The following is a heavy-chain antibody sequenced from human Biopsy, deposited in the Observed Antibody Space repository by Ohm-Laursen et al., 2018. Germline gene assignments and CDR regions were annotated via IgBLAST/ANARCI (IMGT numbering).Heavy chain of an antibody. D-gene: IGHD2/OR15-2a*01. J-gene: IGHJ4*02. CDR1: GYSIIPSGPEN. CDR3: ARGMRTTGWPYFDY. Sequence: PGNLSLTCPLSGYSIIPSGPENWSWIRQPPGQGLQYIGFIYSGGNTNYNPSLRSRVTMSVDTSKNQFSLRLNSVTAADTAVYYCARGMRTTGWPYFDYWGQGILVTVSS. CDR2: IYSGGNT. V-gene: IGHV4-61*01.